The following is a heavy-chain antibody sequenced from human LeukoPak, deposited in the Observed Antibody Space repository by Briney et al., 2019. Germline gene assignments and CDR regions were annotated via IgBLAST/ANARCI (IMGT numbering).Heavy chain of an antibody. CDR3: AKSYYERSGSTRHVDY. Sequence: GSLRLSCSTSGFTFHTYAMSWVRQTPGKGLEWVSAIGANGGTTFYADSVTGRFTISRDNSKNTLYLQMNSLRAEDTAVYYCAKSYYERSGSTRHVDYWGQGTLVIVSS. J-gene: IGHJ4*02. V-gene: IGHV3-23*01. CDR1: GFTFHTYA. D-gene: IGHD3-22*01. CDR2: IGANGGTT.